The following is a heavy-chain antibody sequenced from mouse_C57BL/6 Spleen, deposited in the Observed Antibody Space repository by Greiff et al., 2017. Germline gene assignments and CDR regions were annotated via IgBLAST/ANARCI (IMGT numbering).Heavy chain of an antibody. CDR2: INYDGSST. J-gene: IGHJ2*01. D-gene: IGHD3-2*02. CDR1: GFTFSDYY. V-gene: IGHV5-16*01. CDR3: ARETAQATLDY. Sequence: EVQVVESEGGLVQPGSSMKLSCTASGFTFSDYYMAWVRQVPEKGLEWVANINYDGSSTYYLDSLKSRFIISRDNAKNILYLQMSSLKSEDTATYYCARETAQATLDYWGQGTTLTVSS.